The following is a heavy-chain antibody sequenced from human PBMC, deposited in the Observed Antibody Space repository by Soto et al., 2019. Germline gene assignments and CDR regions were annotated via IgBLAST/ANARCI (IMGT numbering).Heavy chain of an antibody. J-gene: IGHJ6*02. D-gene: IGHD3-10*01. CDR1: SESFSGYY. CDR2: VNHSGST. Sequence: SETLSLTCGVYSESFSGYYWSWIRQPPGKGLEWIGEVNHSGSTNYNPSLKSRVTISVDTSKNQFSLKLSSVTAADTALYYCARKYLPYNGSGSPYGMDVWGQGTTVTVSS. CDR3: ARKYLPYNGSGSPYGMDV. V-gene: IGHV4-34*01.